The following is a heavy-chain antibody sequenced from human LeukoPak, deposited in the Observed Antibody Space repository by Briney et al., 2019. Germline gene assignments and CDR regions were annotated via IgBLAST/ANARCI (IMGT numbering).Heavy chain of an antibody. V-gene: IGHV3-23*01. CDR2: ISGSGGST. J-gene: IGHJ4*02. Sequence: GGSLRLSCAASGFTFSSYAMSWVRQAPGKGLEWVSAISGSGGSTYYADSVKGRFTISRDNAKNTLYLQMNSLRAEDTAVYYCAKDCSSTSCYRSGGYWGQGTLVTVSS. CDR3: AKDCSSTSCYRSGGY. D-gene: IGHD2-2*01. CDR1: GFTFSSYA.